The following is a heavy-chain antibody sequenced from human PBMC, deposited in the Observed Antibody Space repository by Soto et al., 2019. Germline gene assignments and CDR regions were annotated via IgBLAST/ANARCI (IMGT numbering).Heavy chain of an antibody. CDR2: INQEGSEK. V-gene: IGHV3-7*03. Sequence: PGGSLRLSCVASGFTFSTYWMSWVRQAPGKGLEWVANINQEGSEKYSVDSVKGRFTISRDNAKNSLYLQMNSLRAEDTAVYYCARDLNTGYDNYFDYWGQGALVTVSS. D-gene: IGHD5-12*01. CDR1: GFTFSTYW. J-gene: IGHJ4*02. CDR3: ARDLNTGYDNYFDY.